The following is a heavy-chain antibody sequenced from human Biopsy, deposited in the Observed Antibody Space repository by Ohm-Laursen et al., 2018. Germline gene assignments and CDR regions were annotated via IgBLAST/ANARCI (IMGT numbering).Heavy chain of an antibody. CDR1: GYTFTDSY. CDR3: ARDRTPYYDFWSGKSFDNWFDP. Sequence: SVKVSCKASGYTFTDSYMHWVRQAPGQGLEWMGWINPNSGGTNYAQKLQGRVTMTTDTSTSTAYMELRSLRSDDTALYYCARDRTPYYDFWSGKSFDNWFDPWGQGTLVTVSS. J-gene: IGHJ5*02. CDR2: INPNSGGT. D-gene: IGHD3-3*01. V-gene: IGHV1-2*02.